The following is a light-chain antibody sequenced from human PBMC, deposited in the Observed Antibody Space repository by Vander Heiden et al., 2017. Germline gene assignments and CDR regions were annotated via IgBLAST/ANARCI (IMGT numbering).Light chain of an antibody. Sequence: VDLTQSPVTLSLSPGERATLSCTASQSLTSGYLAWYQQKPSQAPRLVISGASSRATGIPDRFYGSGSGTDFTLTISRLEPEDSAVYYCQHYGSSPLFTFGPGTKVDIK. CDR1: QSLTSGY. J-gene: IGKJ3*01. V-gene: IGKV3-20*01. CDR2: GAS. CDR3: QHYGSSPLFT.